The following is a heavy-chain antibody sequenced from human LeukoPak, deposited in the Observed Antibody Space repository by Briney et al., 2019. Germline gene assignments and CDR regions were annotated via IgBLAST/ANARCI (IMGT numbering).Heavy chain of an antibody. CDR2: VYYSGNT. Sequence: SETLSLTCTVSGDSISTSDYYWGWIRQPPGKGLEWIGSVYYSGNTHYNPSLKSRVSISVGTSKNQFSLKMRSVTAADTAVYYCGRAGYYGSGSYYVGLYWGQGTLVTVSS. CDR3: GRAGYYGSGSYYVGLY. V-gene: IGHV4-39*07. D-gene: IGHD3-10*01. CDR1: GDSISTSDYY. J-gene: IGHJ4*02.